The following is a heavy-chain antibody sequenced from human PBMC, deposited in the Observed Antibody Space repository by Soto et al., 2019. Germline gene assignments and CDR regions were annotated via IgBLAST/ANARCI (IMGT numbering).Heavy chain of an antibody. CDR2: INPSGGST. V-gene: IGHV1-46*01. J-gene: IGHJ6*02. D-gene: IGHD3-16*02. CDR3: ARDRVSSDGYYYYYGMDV. Sequence: ASVKVSCKASGYTFTSYYMYWVRQAPGQGLEWMGIINPSGGSTSYAQKFQGRVTMTRDTSTSTVYMELSSLRSEDTAVYYCARDRVSSDGYYYYYGMDVWGQGTTVTVSS. CDR1: GYTFTSYY.